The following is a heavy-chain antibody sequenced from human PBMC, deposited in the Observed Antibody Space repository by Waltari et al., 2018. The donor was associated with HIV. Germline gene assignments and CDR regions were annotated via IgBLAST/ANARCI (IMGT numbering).Heavy chain of an antibody. CDR1: GSTFTSYA. D-gene: IGHD6-13*01. J-gene: IGHJ4*02. CDR3: ARDFSLVQQPVRFDY. V-gene: IGHV7-4-1*02. CDR2: INSNTGNP. Sequence: QVQLVQSGSELKKPGASVKVSCKASGSTFTSYAMSWVRQAPGQGLVWMGWINSNTGNPTYAQGFTGRFVFSLDTSVSTAYLQISSLKAEDTAVYYCARDFSLVQQPVRFDYWGQGTLVTVSS.